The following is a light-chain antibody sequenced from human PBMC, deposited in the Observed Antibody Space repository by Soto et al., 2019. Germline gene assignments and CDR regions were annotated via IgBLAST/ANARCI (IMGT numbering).Light chain of an antibody. CDR3: QQYYSTPRT. V-gene: IGKV4-1*01. Sequence: DIVMTQSPDSLAVSLGERATTNCKSSQSVLYSSNNKNYLAWYQQKPGQPPKLLLYWASTRESGVPDRFSGSGSGTDFTLTISSLQAEDVAVFYCQQYYSTPRTFGQGTKLEIK. CDR2: WAS. J-gene: IGKJ2*02. CDR1: QSVLYSSNNKNY.